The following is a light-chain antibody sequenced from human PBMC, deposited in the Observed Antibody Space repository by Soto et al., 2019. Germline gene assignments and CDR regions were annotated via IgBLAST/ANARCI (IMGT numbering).Light chain of an antibody. J-gene: IGLJ3*02. Sequence: QSVLTQPPSVSGAPGQRVTISCTGSSSNIGAGYDVHWYQQLPGTAPKLLIYGNSNRPSGGPDRFSGSKSGTSASLAITGLQAEDEADYYCQSYASSLSGWVFGGGTKLTVL. V-gene: IGLV1-40*01. CDR1: SSNIGAGYD. CDR3: QSYASSLSGWV. CDR2: GNS.